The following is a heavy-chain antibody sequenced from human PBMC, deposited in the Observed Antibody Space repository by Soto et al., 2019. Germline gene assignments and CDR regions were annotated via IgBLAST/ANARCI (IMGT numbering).Heavy chain of an antibody. CDR2: IYWDDDK. D-gene: IGHD1-1*01. J-gene: IGHJ4*02. CDR1: GFSLSTSGVG. V-gene: IGHV2-5*02. CDR3: AQRATIQGNCDGGYFDS. Sequence: QITLEESGPPRVKPTQTLTLTCIFSGFSLSTSGVGVGWIRQPPGKALEWLAFIYWDDDKRYSPSLRSRLTINKEPSGQQLHLTMTNMDPADTATYFCAQRATIQGNCDGGYFDSWGQGTLVTVSS.